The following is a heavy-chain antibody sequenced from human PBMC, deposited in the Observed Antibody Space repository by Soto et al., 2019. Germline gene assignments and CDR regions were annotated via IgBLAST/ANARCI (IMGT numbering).Heavy chain of an antibody. V-gene: IGHV4-31*03. CDR3: AREVGTATDPDAFDI. D-gene: IGHD1-7*01. J-gene: IGHJ3*02. Sequence: QVQLQESGPGLVKPSQTLSLTCTVSGASISSGSYFWSWVRQHPGKGLEWVGYIFSSGGAHYNPSLKSRVSISLDTSRNQFSLELSSVTAADTALYFCAREVGTATDPDAFDIWGQGTLVTVSS. CDR2: IFSSGGA. CDR1: GASISSGSYF.